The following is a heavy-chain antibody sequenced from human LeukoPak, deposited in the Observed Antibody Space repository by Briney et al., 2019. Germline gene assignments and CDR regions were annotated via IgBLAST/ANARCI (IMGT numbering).Heavy chain of an antibody. CDR1: GGSISSYY. V-gene: IGHV4-59*01. CDR3: ARGEGSSLYYFYGMDV. Sequence: PSETLSLTCSVSGGSISSYYWNWIRQSPGKGLEWIGYTYYSGRTNYTPSLKSRVTISLDASKNQFSLKMSSVTAADTAVYFCARGEGSSLYYFYGMDVWGQGTTVIVSS. D-gene: IGHD6-6*01. J-gene: IGHJ6*02. CDR2: TYYSGRT.